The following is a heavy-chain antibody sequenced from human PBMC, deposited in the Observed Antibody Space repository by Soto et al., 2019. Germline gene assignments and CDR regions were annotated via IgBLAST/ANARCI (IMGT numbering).Heavy chain of an antibody. Sequence: SETLSLTCAVSGGSISSGGYSWSWIRQPPGKGLEWIGYIYHSGSTYYNPSLKSRVTISVDRSKNQFSLKLSSVTAADTAVYYCARGLGIAAPEGYYYYYGMDVWGQGTTVTVSS. CDR2: IYHSGST. CDR1: GGSISSGGYS. CDR3: ARGLGIAAPEGYYYYYGMDV. V-gene: IGHV4-30-2*01. D-gene: IGHD6-13*01. J-gene: IGHJ6*02.